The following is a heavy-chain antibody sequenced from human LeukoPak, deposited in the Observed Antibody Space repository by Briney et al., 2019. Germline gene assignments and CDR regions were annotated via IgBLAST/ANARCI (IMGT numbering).Heavy chain of an antibody. Sequence: SQTLSLTCAISGVSVSSNSVTWNWIRQSPSRGLEWLGRTYYRSTWYNDYAVSVRGRITVNPDTSKNQFSLHLNSVTPEDTAVYYCARRLTQYDCFDPWGQGILVTVSS. CDR2: TYYRSTWYN. V-gene: IGHV6-1*01. D-gene: IGHD2-2*01. J-gene: IGHJ5*02. CDR3: ARRLTQYDCFDP. CDR1: GVSVSSNSVT.